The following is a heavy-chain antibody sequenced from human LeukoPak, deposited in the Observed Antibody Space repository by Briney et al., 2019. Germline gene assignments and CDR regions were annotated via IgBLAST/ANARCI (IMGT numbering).Heavy chain of an antibody. V-gene: IGHV3-66*01. Sequence: GGSLRLSCAASGFTVSSNYMSWVRQAPGKGLEWVSVIYSGGSTYYADSVKGRFTISRDNSKNTLYLQMNSLRAEDTAVYYCARSRSHYYDSSGSFDYWGQGTLVTVSP. CDR3: ARSRSHYYDSSGSFDY. J-gene: IGHJ4*02. CDR1: GFTVSSNY. D-gene: IGHD3-22*01. CDR2: IYSGGST.